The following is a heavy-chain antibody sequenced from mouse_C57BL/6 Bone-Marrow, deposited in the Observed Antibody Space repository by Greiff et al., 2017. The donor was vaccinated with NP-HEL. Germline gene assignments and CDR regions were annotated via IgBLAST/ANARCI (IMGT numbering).Heavy chain of an antibody. Sequence: DVKLQESGPGLVKPSQSLSLTCSVTGYSITSGYYWNWIRQFPGNKLEWMGYISYDGSNNYNPSLKNRISITRDTSKNQFFLKLNSVTTEDTATYYCARAYYSNYEYFDVWGTGTTVTVSS. J-gene: IGHJ1*03. V-gene: IGHV3-6*01. CDR2: ISYDGSN. CDR3: ARAYYSNYEYFDV. CDR1: GYSITSGYY. D-gene: IGHD2-5*01.